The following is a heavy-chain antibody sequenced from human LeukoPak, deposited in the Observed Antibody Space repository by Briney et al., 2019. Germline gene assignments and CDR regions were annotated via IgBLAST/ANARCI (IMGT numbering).Heavy chain of an antibody. CDR3: ARVAAVAGTYY. Sequence: SETLSLTCAVYGGSFSGYYWSWIRQPPGKGLEWIGEINHSGSTNYNPSLKSRVTISVDTSKNQFSLKLSSVTAADTAVYYCARVAAVAGTYYWDQGTLVTVSS. V-gene: IGHV4-34*01. CDR2: INHSGST. J-gene: IGHJ4*02. CDR1: GGSFSGYY. D-gene: IGHD6-19*01.